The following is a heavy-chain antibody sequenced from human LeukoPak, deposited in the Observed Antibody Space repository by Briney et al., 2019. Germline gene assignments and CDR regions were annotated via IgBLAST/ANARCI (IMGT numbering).Heavy chain of an antibody. CDR2: ISSSSSTI. Sequence: AGGSLRLSCAASGSTFSSYSMNWVRQAPGKGLEWVSYISSSSSTIYYADSVKGRFTISRDNAKNSLYLQMNSLRAEDTAVYYCAKDPIPYSSGWYLDYWGQGTLVTVSS. V-gene: IGHV3-48*01. CDR3: AKDPIPYSSGWYLDY. CDR1: GSTFSSYS. J-gene: IGHJ4*02. D-gene: IGHD6-19*01.